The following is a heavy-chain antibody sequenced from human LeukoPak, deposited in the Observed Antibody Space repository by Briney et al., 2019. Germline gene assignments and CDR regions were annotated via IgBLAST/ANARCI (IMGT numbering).Heavy chain of an antibody. Sequence: GGSLRLSCAASGFTFSSYAMSWVRQAPGKGLEWVGFIRSKTYGGTTEYAASVKGRFTISRDDSKSIAYLHMDSLKTEDTALYYCTREGGWYYFDYWGQGTLVTVS. CDR1: GFTFSSYA. V-gene: IGHV3-49*04. CDR3: TREGGWYYFDY. J-gene: IGHJ4*02. D-gene: IGHD6-19*01. CDR2: IRSKTYGGTT.